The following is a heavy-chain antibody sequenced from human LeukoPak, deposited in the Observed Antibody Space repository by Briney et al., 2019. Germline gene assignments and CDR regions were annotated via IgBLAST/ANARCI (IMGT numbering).Heavy chain of an antibody. CDR1: GFTFSSYA. J-gene: IGHJ4*02. Sequence: GRSLRLSCAASGFTFSSYAMHWVRQAPGKGLEWVAVISYDGSNKYYADSVKGRFTISRDNSKNTLYLQMNSLRAEDTAVYYCARDHWGSGSYFFDYWGQGTLVTVSS. CDR2: ISYDGSNK. CDR3: ARDHWGSGSYFFDY. V-gene: IGHV3-30*04. D-gene: IGHD1-26*01.